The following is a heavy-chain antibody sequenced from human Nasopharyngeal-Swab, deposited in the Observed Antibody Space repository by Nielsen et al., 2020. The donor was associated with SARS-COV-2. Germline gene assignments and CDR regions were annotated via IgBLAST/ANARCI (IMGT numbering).Heavy chain of an antibody. CDR1: GFIFSNYW. D-gene: IGHD1-26*01. J-gene: IGHJ4*02. CDR2: ISSSSSYI. V-gene: IGHV3-21*01. Sequence: LKISCTASGFIFSNYWMHWVRQAPGKGLEWVSSISSSSSYIYYADSVKGRFTISRDNTKNSLYLQMNSLRAEDTAVYYCARDRRGGSYSSFDYWGQGTLVTVSS. CDR3: ARDRRGGSYSSFDY.